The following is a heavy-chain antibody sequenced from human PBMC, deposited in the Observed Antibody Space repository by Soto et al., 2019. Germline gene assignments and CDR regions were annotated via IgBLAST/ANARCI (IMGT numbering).Heavy chain of an antibody. CDR2: IYYDGST. CDR1: VDSSTSIKNY. V-gene: IGHV4-39*01. J-gene: IGHJ6*01. CDR3: TQVVITRHRKMELAPAGQRLSVNVYYGK. Sequence: SGTXSLTCTFAVDSSTSIKNYLCWIRQPPGIGLEWIANIYYDGSTFYNPSLKSRVAMSIDTSKNQFSLNLTSVTATDTAVYYCTQVVITRHRKMELAPAGQRLSVNVYYGK. D-gene: IGHD3-22*01.